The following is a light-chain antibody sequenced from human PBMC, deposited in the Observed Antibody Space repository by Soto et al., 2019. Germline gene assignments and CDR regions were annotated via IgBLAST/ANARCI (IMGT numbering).Light chain of an antibody. Sequence: QSALTQPASVSESPGQSITISCTGTSSDVGASDFVSWYQQHPGKAPELIIYEISNRPSGVSSRFSGSKSGNTASLTISGLQAEDESDYYCSSFSSITREVFGGGTKLTVL. CDR1: SSDVGASDF. CDR2: EIS. J-gene: IGLJ2*01. CDR3: SSFSSITREV. V-gene: IGLV2-14*01.